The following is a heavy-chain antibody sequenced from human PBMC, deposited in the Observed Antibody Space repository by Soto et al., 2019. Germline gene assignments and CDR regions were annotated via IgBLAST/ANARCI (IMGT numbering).Heavy chain of an antibody. J-gene: IGHJ2*01. V-gene: IGHV3-30-3*01. D-gene: IGHD3-10*01. CDR3: ARDPLXGXXMVLWYFDL. Sequence: QVQLVESGGGVVQPGRSLRLSCAASGFTFSSYAMHWVRQAPGKGLEWVAVISYDGSNKYYADSVKGRFTISRDNSKNTLYLQMNSLRAEDTAVYYCARDPLXGXXMVLWYFDLWGRGTLVTVSS. CDR1: GFTFSSYA. CDR2: ISYDGSNK.